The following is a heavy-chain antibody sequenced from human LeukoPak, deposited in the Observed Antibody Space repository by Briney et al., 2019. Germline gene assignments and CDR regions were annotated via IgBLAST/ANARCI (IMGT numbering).Heavy chain of an antibody. V-gene: IGHV1-2*02. D-gene: IGHD5-18*01. CDR1: GYTFTGYY. CDR3: ARGNTAMVNPHWFDP. CDR2: INPNSGGT. J-gene: IGHJ5*02. Sequence: GASVKVSCKASGYTFTGYYMHWVRQAPGQGLEWMGWINPNSGGTNYAQKFQGRFTMTRDTSISTAYMELSRLRSDDTAVYYCARGNTAMVNPHWFDPWGQGTLVTVSS.